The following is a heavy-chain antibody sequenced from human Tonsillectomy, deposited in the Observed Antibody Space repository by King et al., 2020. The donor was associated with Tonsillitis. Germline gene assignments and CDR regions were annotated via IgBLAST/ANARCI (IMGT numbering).Heavy chain of an antibody. CDR2: IYSGGST. Sequence: VQLVESGGGLVQPGGSLRLSCAASGFTVSSNYMSGVRQAPGKGLEWVSVIYSGGSTYYADSVKGRFTISRDNSKNTLYLQMNSLRAEDTAVYYCARDRMRIVGATGYYYYYGMDVWGQGTTVTVSS. V-gene: IGHV3-66*01. CDR1: GFTVSSNY. CDR3: ARDRMRIVGATGYYYYYGMDV. D-gene: IGHD1-26*01. J-gene: IGHJ6*02.